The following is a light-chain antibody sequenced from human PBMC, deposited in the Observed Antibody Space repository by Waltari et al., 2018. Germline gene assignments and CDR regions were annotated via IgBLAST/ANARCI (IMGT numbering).Light chain of an antibody. J-gene: IGKJ1*01. V-gene: IGKV1-5*03. CDR3: QQYSNYPRT. Sequence: VQMTQSPSTLSVSVGDKVTIPCRASQSISNWLAWYQQKPGKAPKVLIYKASNLQSGVTSRFSGSGWGTEFTLTISSLQPDDFATYYCQQYSNYPRTFGQGTKVEIK. CDR1: QSISNW. CDR2: KAS.